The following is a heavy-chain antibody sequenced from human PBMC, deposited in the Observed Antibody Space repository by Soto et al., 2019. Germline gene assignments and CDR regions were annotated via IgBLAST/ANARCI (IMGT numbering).Heavy chain of an antibody. CDR1: GYTFTGYY. CDR2: INPNSGGT. Sequence: GASVKVSCKASGYTFTGYYMHWVRQAPGQGLEWMGWINPNSGGTNYAQKFQGRVTMTRDTSISTAYMELSRLRSDDTAVYHCARGWPLGGYSYGYLIYYYYYGMDVWGQGTTVTVSS. J-gene: IGHJ6*02. D-gene: IGHD5-18*01. V-gene: IGHV1-2*02. CDR3: ARGWPLGGYSYGYLIYYYYYGMDV.